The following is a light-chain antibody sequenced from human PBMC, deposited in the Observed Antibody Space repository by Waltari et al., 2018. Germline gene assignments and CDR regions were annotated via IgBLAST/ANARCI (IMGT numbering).Light chain of an antibody. J-gene: IGKJ4*01. Sequence: DIVMTQSPDSLAVSLGERATINCKSSQSVLGSSNNQNYLTWYQQKPGQPPKLLISWASTRESGVPDRFRGSGSGTDFTLTISSLQAEDVAVYYCQQYLSAPLTFGGGTKVEIK. CDR2: WAS. CDR3: QQYLSAPLT. V-gene: IGKV4-1*01. CDR1: QSVLGSSNNQNY.